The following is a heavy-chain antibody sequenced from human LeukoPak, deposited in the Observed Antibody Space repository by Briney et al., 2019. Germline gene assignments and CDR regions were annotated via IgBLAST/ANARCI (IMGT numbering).Heavy chain of an antibody. CDR3: ASQSYQLRYFDWLPD. CDR2: ISSSGSNI. J-gene: IGHJ4*02. CDR1: GFTFSSYS. Sequence: PGGSLRLSCAASGFTFSSYSMNWVRQAPGKGLEWVSYISSSGSNIYYADSVKGRFTISRDNAKNSLYLKMNSLRAEDTAVYYCASQSYQLRYFDWLPDWGQGTLVTVSS. V-gene: IGHV3-48*04. D-gene: IGHD3-9*01.